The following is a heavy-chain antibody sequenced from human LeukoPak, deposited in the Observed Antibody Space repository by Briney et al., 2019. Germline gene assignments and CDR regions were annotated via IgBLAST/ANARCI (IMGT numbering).Heavy chain of an antibody. V-gene: IGHV4-4*07. CDR3: ARTRRDSAGSIFFDY. CDR2: IYTSGST. D-gene: IGHD6-13*01. CDR1: GGSISSYY. Sequence: SETLSLTCTVSGGSISSYYWSWIRQPAGKGLEWIGRIYTSGSTNYNPSLKSRVTMSVDASQNQFSLNLSSVTAADTAVYYCARTRRDSAGSIFFDYWGQGALVTISS. J-gene: IGHJ4*02.